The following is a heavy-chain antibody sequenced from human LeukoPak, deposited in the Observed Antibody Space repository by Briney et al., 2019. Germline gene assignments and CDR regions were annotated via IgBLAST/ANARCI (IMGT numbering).Heavy chain of an antibody. Sequence: PGGSLRLSCAVSGFTFSSYAMNWVRQAPGKGLEWVSSISSSSSDIYYADSVRGRFTISRDNAKNSLYLQMNSLRAEDTAVYYCARVRGFSTRDFDYWGQGTLVTVSS. V-gene: IGHV3-21*01. CDR2: ISSSSSDI. D-gene: IGHD6-13*01. CDR1: GFTFSSYA. J-gene: IGHJ4*02. CDR3: ARVRGFSTRDFDY.